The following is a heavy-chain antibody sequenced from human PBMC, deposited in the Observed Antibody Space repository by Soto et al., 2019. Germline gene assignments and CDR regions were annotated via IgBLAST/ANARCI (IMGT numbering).Heavy chain of an antibody. CDR2: ISSSSSYI. D-gene: IGHD2-8*01. Sequence: GGSLRLSCAASGFTFSSYSMNWVRQAPGKGLEWVSSISSSSSYIYYADSVKGRFTISRDNAKNSLYLQMNSLRAEDTAVYYCARSDSADAWEIVLMGGVNDAFDIWGQGTMVTVSS. CDR3: ARSDSADAWEIVLMGGVNDAFDI. J-gene: IGHJ3*02. CDR1: GFTFSSYS. V-gene: IGHV3-21*01.